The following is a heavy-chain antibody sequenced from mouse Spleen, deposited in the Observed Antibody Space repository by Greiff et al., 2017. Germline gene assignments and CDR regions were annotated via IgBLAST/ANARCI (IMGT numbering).Heavy chain of an antibody. J-gene: IGHJ4*01. Sequence: VQLQQSGAELVRPGASVKLSCKASGYTFTDYYINWVKQRPGQGLEWIARIYPGSGNTYYNEKFKGKATLTAEKSSSTAYMQLSSLTSEDSAVYFCARSRGAMDYWGQGTSVTVSS. CDR2: IYPGSGNT. CDR3: ARSRGAMDY. CDR1: GYTFTDYY. V-gene: IGHV1-76*01.